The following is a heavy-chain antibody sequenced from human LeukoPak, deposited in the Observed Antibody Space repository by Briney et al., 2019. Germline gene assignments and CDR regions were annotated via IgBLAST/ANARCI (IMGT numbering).Heavy chain of an antibody. J-gene: IGHJ4*02. D-gene: IGHD3-10*01. CDR3: ARDSVYYYGSGSYYNGLDY. CDR2: ISAYNGNT. CDR1: GYTLTDYY. Sequence: ASVTVSFTASGYTLTDYYMHWVRQAPGQGREGMGWISAYNGNTNYAQKLQGRLTLTTDTSTSTAYMELRSLRSDDTAVYYCARDSVYYYGSGSYYNGLDYCGQGTLVTVSS. V-gene: IGHV1-18*04.